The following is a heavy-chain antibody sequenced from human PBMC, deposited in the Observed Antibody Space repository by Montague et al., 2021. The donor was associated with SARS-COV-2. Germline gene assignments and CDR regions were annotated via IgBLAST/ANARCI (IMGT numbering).Heavy chain of an antibody. Sequence: SETRSLTCAVYGGSFSGYYWKWIRQPPGKGLEWIGEINHSGSAKYNPSLKRRVTISVDTSKNQFSLKLSSVTAADTAVYYCARLGEGVVPAPILGVGPYYSYFYLDVGGKGATVTVFS. CDR2: INHSGSA. J-gene: IGHJ6*03. CDR1: GGSFSGYY. D-gene: IGHD2-2*02. V-gene: IGHV4-34*01. CDR3: ARLGEGVVPAPILGVGPYYSYFYLDV.